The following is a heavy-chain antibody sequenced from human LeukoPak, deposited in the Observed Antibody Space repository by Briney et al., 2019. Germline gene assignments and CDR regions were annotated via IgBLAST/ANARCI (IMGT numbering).Heavy chain of an antibody. CDR2: ISWNSGSI. CDR3: AKDITFGGVNVIIDY. D-gene: IGHD3-16*02. J-gene: IGHJ4*02. CDR1: GFTFDDYA. Sequence: GGSLRLSCAASGFTFDDYAMHWVRHAPGKGLEWVSGISWNSGSIGYADSVKGRFTISRDNAKNSLYLQMNSLRAEDTALYYCAKDITFGGVNVIIDYWGQGTLVTVSS. V-gene: IGHV3-9*01.